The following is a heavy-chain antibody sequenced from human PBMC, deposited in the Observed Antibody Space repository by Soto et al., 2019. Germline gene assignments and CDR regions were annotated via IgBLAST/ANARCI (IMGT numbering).Heavy chain of an antibody. V-gene: IGHV3-30-3*01. CDR3: ARALTGSSWYVDGMDV. Sequence: QVQLVESGGGVVQPGRSLRLSCAASGFTFSSYAMHWVRQAPGKGLEWVAVISYDGSNKYYADSVKGRFTISRDNSKNTLYLQMNSLRAEDTAVYYWARALTGSSWYVDGMDVWGQGTTVTVSS. J-gene: IGHJ6*02. CDR2: ISYDGSNK. CDR1: GFTFSSYA. D-gene: IGHD6-13*01.